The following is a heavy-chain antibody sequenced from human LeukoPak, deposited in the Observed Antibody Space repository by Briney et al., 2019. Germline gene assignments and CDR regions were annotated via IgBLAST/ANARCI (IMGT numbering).Heavy chain of an antibody. D-gene: IGHD6-13*01. Sequence: SETLSLTCTVSGGSISSYYWRWIRQPPGKGLEWIGYIYYSGSTNYNPSLKSRVTISVDTSKNQFSLKLSSVTAADTAVYYCARRIAAAGAHFDYWGQGTLVTVSS. J-gene: IGHJ4*02. CDR2: IYYSGST. V-gene: IGHV4-59*12. CDR1: GGSISSYY. CDR3: ARRIAAAGAHFDY.